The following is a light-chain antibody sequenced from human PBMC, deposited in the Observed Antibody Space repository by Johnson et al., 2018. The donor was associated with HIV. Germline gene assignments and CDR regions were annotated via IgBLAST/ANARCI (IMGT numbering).Light chain of an antibody. Sequence: QSVLTQPPSVSAAPGQKVTIPCSGSSSNIGKNSVSWYQQLPGTAPKLLIYESNKRPSGIPDRFSGSKSGTSATLGITGLQTGDEAEYYCGTWDTRLSVLYVFGSGTKVTVL. CDR1: SSNIGKNS. V-gene: IGLV1-51*02. J-gene: IGLJ1*01. CDR3: GTWDTRLSVLYV. CDR2: ESN.